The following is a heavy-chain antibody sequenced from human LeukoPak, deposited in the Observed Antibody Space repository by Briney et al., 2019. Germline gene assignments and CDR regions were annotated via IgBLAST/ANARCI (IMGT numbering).Heavy chain of an antibody. J-gene: IGHJ4*02. Sequence: GGSLRLSCAASGFTFSSYWMSWVRQAPGKGLEWVANIKQDGSEKYYVDSVKGRFTISRDNAKNSLYLQMNSLRAEDTAVYYCARARGRTVTTGNSDYWGQGTLVTVSS. CDR1: GFTFSSYW. CDR3: ARARGRTVTTGNSDY. D-gene: IGHD4-11*01. CDR2: IKQDGSEK. V-gene: IGHV3-7*01.